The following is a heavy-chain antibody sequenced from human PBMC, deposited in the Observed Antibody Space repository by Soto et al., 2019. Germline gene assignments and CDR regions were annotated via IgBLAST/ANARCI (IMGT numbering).Heavy chain of an antibody. J-gene: IGHJ6*02. V-gene: IGHV5-51*01. Sequence: GESLKISCEGSGYSFTSYWIGCFLQRPVGGLEWMGIIYPGDSDTRYSPSFQGQVTISADKSISTAYLQWSSLKASDTAMYYCARHDSSGWPEYYYYGMDVWGQGTTVTVSS. CDR1: GYSFTSYW. D-gene: IGHD6-19*01. CDR3: ARHDSSGWPEYYYYGMDV. CDR2: IYPGDSDT.